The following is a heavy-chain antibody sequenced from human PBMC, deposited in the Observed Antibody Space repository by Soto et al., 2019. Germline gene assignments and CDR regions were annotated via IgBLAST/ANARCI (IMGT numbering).Heavy chain of an antibody. V-gene: IGHV4-59*01. CDR3: ARAEEQLDNYYYYMYV. Sequence: SETLSLTCTVSGGSITSYSWSWIRQPPGKGLEWIGYLYYSGSTNYHPSLKSRVTISVDTSKNQLSLRLSSVTAADTAVYYCARAEEQLDNYYYYMYVWGKGTTVTVSS. CDR1: GGSITSYS. D-gene: IGHD6-13*01. J-gene: IGHJ6*03. CDR2: LYYSGST.